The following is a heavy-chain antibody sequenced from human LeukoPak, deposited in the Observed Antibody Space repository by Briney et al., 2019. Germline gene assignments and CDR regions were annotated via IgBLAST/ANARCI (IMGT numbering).Heavy chain of an antibody. CDR3: AELGSTMIGGV. J-gene: IGHJ6*04. Sequence: SGGSLRLSCAASGFTFSSYEMNWVRQAPGKGLEWVSYISSSGGTIYYADSVKGRFTISRDNAKNSLYLQMNSLRAEDTAVYYCAELGSTMIGGVWGKGTTVTISS. CDR2: ISSSGGTI. D-gene: IGHD3-10*02. V-gene: IGHV3-48*03. CDR1: GFTFSSYE.